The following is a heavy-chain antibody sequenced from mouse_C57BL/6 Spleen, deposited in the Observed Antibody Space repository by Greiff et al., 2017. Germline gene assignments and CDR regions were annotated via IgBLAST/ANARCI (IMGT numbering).Heavy chain of an antibody. CDR2: IWSGGST. D-gene: IGHD2-2*01. J-gene: IGHJ4*01. V-gene: IGHV2-4*01. Sequence: QVQLKQSGPGLVQPSQSLSITCTVSGFSLTSYGVHWVRQPPGKGLKWLGVIWSGGSTDYNAAFISRLSISKDNSKSQVFFKMNSLQADDTAIYYCAKNDYYGYDGAMDYWGQGTSVTVSS. CDR3: AKNDYYGYDGAMDY. CDR1: GFSLTSYG.